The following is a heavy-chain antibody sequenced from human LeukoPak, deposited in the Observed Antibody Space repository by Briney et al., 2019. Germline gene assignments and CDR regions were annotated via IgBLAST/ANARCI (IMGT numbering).Heavy chain of an antibody. CDR2: IHSGGST. V-gene: IGHV3-53*01. D-gene: IGHD6-19*01. CDR3: AKDPGSGWNDY. J-gene: IGHJ4*02. Sequence: GGSLRLSCAASGFTVSSNYMSWVRQAPGKGLEWVSIIHSGGSTYYADSVKGRFTISRDNSKNTLYLQMNSLRAEDTAVYYCAKDPGSGWNDYWGQGTLVTVSS. CDR1: GFTVSSNY.